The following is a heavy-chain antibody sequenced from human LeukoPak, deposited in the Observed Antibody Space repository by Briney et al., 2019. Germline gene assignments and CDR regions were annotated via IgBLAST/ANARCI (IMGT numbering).Heavy chain of an antibody. CDR2: INHSGST. CDR1: GGSFSGYY. D-gene: IGHD3-3*02. V-gene: IGHV4-34*01. J-gene: IGHJ3*02. Sequence: KPSETLSITCAVYGGSFSGYYWSWIRQPPGKGLEWIGEINHSGSTNYNPSLKSRVTISVDTSKNQFSLKLSSVTAADTAVYYCASVLLEAFDIWGEGTMVTVSS. CDR3: ASVLLEAFDI.